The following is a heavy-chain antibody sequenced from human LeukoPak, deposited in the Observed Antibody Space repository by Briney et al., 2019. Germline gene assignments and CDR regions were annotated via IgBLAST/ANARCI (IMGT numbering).Heavy chain of an antibody. Sequence: PGGSLRLSCTAFEFTFSTNWMDWFRQAPGKGLSGFSRINSEGRIMGYADSVKGRFTIYRDNAYNTLYLQMNSLRAEDTALYYCASGGRVGDIFDIWGQGTMVRVSS. J-gene: IGHJ3*02. D-gene: IGHD2-15*01. CDR3: ASGGRVGDIFDI. CDR1: EFTFSTNW. CDR2: INSEGRIM. V-gene: IGHV3-74*01.